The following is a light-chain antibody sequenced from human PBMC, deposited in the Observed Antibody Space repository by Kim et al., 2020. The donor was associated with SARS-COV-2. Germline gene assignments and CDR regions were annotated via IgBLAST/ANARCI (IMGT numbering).Light chain of an antibody. J-gene: IGLJ2*01. V-gene: IGLV2-14*03. CDR2: DVS. CDR1: GSGVGGYTY. CDR3: SSYTSSSSEV. Sequence: SITISSTGTGSGVGGYTYDSWHQQHPGKASMLLIYDVSNRPGGVSTRFFGSYCGNTASLTISGLQAEDEDDYYYSSYTSSSSEVFGGGTQLTVL.